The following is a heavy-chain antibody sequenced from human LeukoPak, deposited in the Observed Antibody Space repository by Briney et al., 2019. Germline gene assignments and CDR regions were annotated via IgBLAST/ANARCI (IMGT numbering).Heavy chain of an antibody. CDR3: AKYRGTYYGSGSQEDY. Sequence: GGSLRLSCAASGFTFSSYAMSWVRQAPGKGLEWVSTISGSGDSTYHADSVKGRFTISRDNSKNTLYLQMNSLRVEDAAVYFCAKYRGTYYGSGSQEDYWGQGTLVTVSS. D-gene: IGHD3-10*01. CDR2: ISGSGDST. J-gene: IGHJ4*02. CDR1: GFTFSSYA. V-gene: IGHV3-23*01.